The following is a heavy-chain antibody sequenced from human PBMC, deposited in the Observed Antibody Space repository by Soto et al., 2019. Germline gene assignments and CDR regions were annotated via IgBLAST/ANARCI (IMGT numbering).Heavy chain of an antibody. CDR2: ISHSGST. V-gene: IGHV4-30-2*01. CDR1: GGSTSSGGYS. CDR3: ARGGLLPDY. D-gene: IGHD6-19*01. Sequence: QLQLQESGSGLVKPSQTLSLTCAVSGGSTSSGGYSWSWLRQPPGKGLEWIGYISHSGSTHYNPSLKSRVTRSVDTSKNQFSLRLSSVTAAATAVYYCARGGLLPDYWGQGTLVTVSS. J-gene: IGHJ4*02.